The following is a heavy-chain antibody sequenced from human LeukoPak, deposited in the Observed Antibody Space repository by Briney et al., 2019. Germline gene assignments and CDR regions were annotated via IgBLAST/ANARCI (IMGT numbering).Heavy chain of an antibody. CDR1: GFTFSSYS. V-gene: IGHV3-21*01. CDR2: ISGSSSSI. Sequence: PGGSLRLSCAASGFTFSSYSMNWVRQAPGKGLEWVSSISGSSSSIYYADSVKGRFTISRDNAKNSLYLQMNSLRAEDTAVYYCARGPGSGRIYNWFDPWGQGTLVTVSS. D-gene: IGHD3-10*01. CDR3: ARGPGSGRIYNWFDP. J-gene: IGHJ5*02.